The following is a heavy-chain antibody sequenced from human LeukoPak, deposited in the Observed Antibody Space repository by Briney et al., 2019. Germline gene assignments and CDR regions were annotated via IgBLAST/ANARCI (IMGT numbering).Heavy chain of an antibody. CDR2: INWNGGST. J-gene: IGHJ4*02. V-gene: IGHV3-20*04. D-gene: IGHD3-10*01. Sequence: TGGPLRLPCAASGFTFDDYGMSWVRQAPGKGLEWVSGINWNGGSTGYADSVKGRFTISRDNAKNSLYLQMNSLRAEDTALYYCAREWFGELGSYDYWGQGTLVTVSS. CDR1: GFTFDDYG. CDR3: AREWFGELGSYDY.